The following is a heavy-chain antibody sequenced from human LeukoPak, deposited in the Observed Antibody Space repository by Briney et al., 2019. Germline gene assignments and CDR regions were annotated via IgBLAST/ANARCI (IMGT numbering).Heavy chain of an antibody. V-gene: IGHV4-39*07. J-gene: IGHJ6*02. CDR3: ARVHYSNYVYYGMDV. CDR1: GGSIRSSYYY. D-gene: IGHD4-11*01. Sequence: SETLSPTCTVSGGSIRSSYYYWGWIRQPPGKGLEWIGSIYDSGSTYYNPSLKSRVTISVDTSKNQFSLKLSSVTAADTAVYYCARVHYSNYVYYGMDVWGQGTTVTVSS. CDR2: IYDSGST.